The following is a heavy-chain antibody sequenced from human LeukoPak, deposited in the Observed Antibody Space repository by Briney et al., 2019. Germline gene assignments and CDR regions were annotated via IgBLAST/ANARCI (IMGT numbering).Heavy chain of an antibody. J-gene: IGHJ5*02. CDR1: RFTFSSYC. V-gene: IGHV3-30*02. CDR3: AKDRYGDQNWFDP. CDR2: IRYDGSNK. D-gene: IGHD4-17*01. Sequence: GGSLRLSCAASRFTFSSYCMHWVRQAPGMGLEWVAFIRYDGSNKYYADSVKGRFTISRGNSKNTLYLQINSLRAEDTAVYYCAKDRYGDQNWFDPWGQGTLVSVSS.